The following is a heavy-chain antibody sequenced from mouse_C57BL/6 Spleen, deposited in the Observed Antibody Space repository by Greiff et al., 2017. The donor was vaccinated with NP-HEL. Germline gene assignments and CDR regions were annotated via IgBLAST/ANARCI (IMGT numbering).Heavy chain of an antibody. J-gene: IGHJ2*01. D-gene: IGHD2-5*01. Sequence: DVQLQESGGGLVKPGGSLKLSCAASGFTFSSYAMSWVRQTPEKRLEWVATISDGGSYTYYPDNVKGRFTISRDNAKNNLYLQMSHLKSEDTAMYYCARDQSNSDYFDYWGQGTTLTVSS. CDR2: ISDGGSYT. CDR3: ARDQSNSDYFDY. CDR1: GFTFSSYA. V-gene: IGHV5-4*01.